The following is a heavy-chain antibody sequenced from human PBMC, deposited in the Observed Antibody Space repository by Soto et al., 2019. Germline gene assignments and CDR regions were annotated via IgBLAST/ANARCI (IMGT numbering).Heavy chain of an antibody. CDR1: GFTVSSTY. J-gene: IGHJ4*01. D-gene: IGHD3-10*02. V-gene: IGHV3-53*01. Sequence: GGSLRLSCAASGFTVSSTYMSWVRQAPGKGLEWVSIIFSSGESFYADSVKGRFTISRDSSDNTVYLQMNSLKAEDTAVYYCARGGIVMFRTFDHWGHLTFVPVSP. CDR3: ARGGIVMFRTFDH. CDR2: IFSSGES.